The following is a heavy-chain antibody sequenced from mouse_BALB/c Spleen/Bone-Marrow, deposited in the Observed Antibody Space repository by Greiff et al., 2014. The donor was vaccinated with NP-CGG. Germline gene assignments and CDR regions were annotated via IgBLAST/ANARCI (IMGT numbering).Heavy chain of an antibody. D-gene: IGHD2-14*01. Sequence: LQQSGGGLVKLGGSLKLSCAASGFTFSSYYMSWVRQTPEKRLELVAAINSNGGTTYYPDTVKGRFTISRDNAKNTLYLQMSSLKSEDTALYYCARQSRYEDYYAMDYWGQGTSVTVSS. CDR1: GFTFSSYY. CDR2: INSNGGTT. J-gene: IGHJ4*01. CDR3: ARQSRYEDYYAMDY. V-gene: IGHV5-6-2*01.